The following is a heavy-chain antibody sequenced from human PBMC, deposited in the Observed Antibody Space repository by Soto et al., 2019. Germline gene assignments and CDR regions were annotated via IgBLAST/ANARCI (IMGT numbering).Heavy chain of an antibody. V-gene: IGHV1-3*01. CDR1: GYTFTSYA. Sequence: QVQLVQSGAEVKKPGASVKVSCKASGYTFTSYAMHWVRQAPGQRLEWMGWINAGNGNTKYSQKFQGRVTITRDTSASTAYMELSSLRSEDTAVYYCARGMVRGVPNWFDPWGQGTLVTVSS. CDR2: INAGNGNT. CDR3: ARGMVRGVPNWFDP. J-gene: IGHJ5*02. D-gene: IGHD3-10*01.